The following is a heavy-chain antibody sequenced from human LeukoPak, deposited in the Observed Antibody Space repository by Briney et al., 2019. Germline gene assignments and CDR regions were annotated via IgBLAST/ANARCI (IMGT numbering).Heavy chain of an antibody. CDR1: GLTFSSYA. CDR3: ATGSDGYSGYVPFDY. V-gene: IGHV3-23*01. Sequence: GGSLRLSCAASGLTFSSYAMSCVRQAPGKGLEWVSAISGSGGRTYYADSVKGRFTISRDNSKNTLYLQMNSLRAEDTAVYYCATGSDGYSGYVPFDYWGQGTLVTVSS. D-gene: IGHD5-12*01. J-gene: IGHJ4*02. CDR2: ISGSGGRT.